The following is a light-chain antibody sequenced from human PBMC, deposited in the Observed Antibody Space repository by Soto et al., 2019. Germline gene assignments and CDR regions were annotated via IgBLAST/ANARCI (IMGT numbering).Light chain of an antibody. V-gene: IGLV2-14*01. Sequence: QSVLTQPASVSGSPGQSITISCTGSGRDIGAYNYVSWYQQHPGKAPKLIIYEVENRPSGVSNRFSASKSAFTASLTISGLQAEDEADYYCSSYTTSYFYVFGPGPKVTVL. CDR2: EVE. CDR3: SSYTTSYFYV. CDR1: GRDIGAYNY. J-gene: IGLJ1*01.